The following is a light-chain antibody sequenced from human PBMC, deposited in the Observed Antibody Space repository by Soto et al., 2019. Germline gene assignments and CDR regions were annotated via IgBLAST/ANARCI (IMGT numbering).Light chain of an antibody. V-gene: IGLV4-60*03. Sequence: QLVLTQSSSASASLGSSVKLTCTLSSGHSSYIIAWHQQQPGKAPRYLMKLEGSGSYNKGSGVPDRFSGSSSGADRYLTISNLQSADEADYYCETWDSRVFGGGTKLTVL. J-gene: IGLJ3*02. CDR3: ETWDSRV. CDR1: SGHSSYI. CDR2: LEGSGSY.